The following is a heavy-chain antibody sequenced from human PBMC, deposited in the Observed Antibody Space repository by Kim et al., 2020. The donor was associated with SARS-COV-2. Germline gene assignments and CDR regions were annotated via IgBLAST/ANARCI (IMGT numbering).Heavy chain of an antibody. D-gene: IGHD3-22*01. Sequence: GGSLRLSCSASGFTFSSYAMHWVRQAPGKGLEYVSAISSNGDSTYYADSVKGRFTISRDNSKNTLYLQMSSLRGEATAVYYCVKDLGYYDSSCYYWPYYFGMDVWGKGTTVTVSS. J-gene: IGHJ6*04. CDR1: GFTFSSYA. CDR3: VKDLGYYDSSCYYWPYYFGMDV. CDR2: ISSNGDST. V-gene: IGHV3-64D*09.